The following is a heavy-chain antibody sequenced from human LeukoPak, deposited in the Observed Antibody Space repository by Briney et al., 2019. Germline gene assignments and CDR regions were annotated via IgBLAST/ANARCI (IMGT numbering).Heavy chain of an antibody. J-gene: IGHJ5*02. CDR3: ARDAVYSSGWYQNWFDP. CDR2: INPSGGST. CDR1: GYTFTSYG. D-gene: IGHD6-19*01. Sequence: ASVKVSCKASGYTFTSYGISWVRQAPGQGLGWMGIINPSGGSTSYAQKFQGRVTMTRDMSTSTVYMELSSLRSEDTAVYYCARDAVYSSGWYQNWFDPWGQGTLVTVSS. V-gene: IGHV1-46*01.